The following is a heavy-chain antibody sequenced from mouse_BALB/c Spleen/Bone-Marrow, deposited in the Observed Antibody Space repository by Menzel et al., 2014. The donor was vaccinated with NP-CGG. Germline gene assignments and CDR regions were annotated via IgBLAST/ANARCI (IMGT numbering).Heavy chain of an antibody. J-gene: IGHJ2*01. CDR2: INPSNGRT. Sequence: QVHVKQSGAELVKPGASVKLSCKASGYTFTSYWMHWVKPRPGQGLEWIGEINPSNGRTNYNEKFKSKATLTVGKSSSTAYMQLSSLTSEDSAVYYCARWGFDYWGQGTTLTGSS. CDR1: GYTFTSYW. V-gene: IGHV1S81*02. CDR3: ARWGFDY.